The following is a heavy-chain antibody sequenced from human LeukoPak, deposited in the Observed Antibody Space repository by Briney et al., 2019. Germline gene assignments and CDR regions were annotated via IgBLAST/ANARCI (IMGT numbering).Heavy chain of an antibody. CDR2: IYYSGST. Sequence: SETLSLTCTVSGGSISSYYWSWIRQHPGKGLEWIGYIYYSGSTNYNPSLKSRVTISVDTSKNQFSLKLSSVTATDTAVYYCARYCSGGSCYGWFDPWGQGTLVTVSS. D-gene: IGHD2-15*01. J-gene: IGHJ5*02. V-gene: IGHV4-59*01. CDR1: GGSISSYY. CDR3: ARYCSGGSCYGWFDP.